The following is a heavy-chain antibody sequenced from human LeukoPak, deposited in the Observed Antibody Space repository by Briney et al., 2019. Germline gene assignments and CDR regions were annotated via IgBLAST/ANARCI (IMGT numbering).Heavy chain of an antibody. Sequence: SETLSLTCTVSGGSISSSSYYWGWIRQPPGKGLEWIGSIYYSGSTYYNPSLKSRVTISVDTSKNQFSLKLSSVTAADTAVYYCARHGSPSGIAAAGGDYWGQGTLVTVSS. D-gene: IGHD6-13*01. J-gene: IGHJ4*02. CDR3: ARHGSPSGIAAAGGDY. V-gene: IGHV4-39*01. CDR1: GGSISSSSYY. CDR2: IYYSGST.